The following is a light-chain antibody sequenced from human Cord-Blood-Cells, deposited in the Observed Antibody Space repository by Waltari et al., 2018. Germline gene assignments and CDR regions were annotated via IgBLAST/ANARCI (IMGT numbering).Light chain of an antibody. J-gene: IGKJ5*01. V-gene: IGKV3-15*01. Sequence: EIVMTQSPATLSVSPGERATLSCRASQSVSSNLAWYQQKPGQAPRLLISGASTRATGIPARFSGSGSGTEVTLTISSLQSEDFAVYYCQQYNNWPITFGQGTRLEIK. CDR3: QQYNNWPIT. CDR1: QSVSSN. CDR2: GAS.